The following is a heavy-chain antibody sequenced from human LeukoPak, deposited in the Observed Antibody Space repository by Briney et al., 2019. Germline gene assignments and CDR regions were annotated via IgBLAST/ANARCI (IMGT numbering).Heavy chain of an antibody. CDR2: VSLSGLT. D-gene: IGHD2-8*01. Sequence: PSETLSLTCGVSGGSITSTSWWSWVRQPPGQGLEWIGEVSLSGLTNYNPSLSSRVIMALDTSKNHLSLHLTSVTAADTAVYYCSRENGAFSPFGYWGQGYLVTVLS. CDR1: GGSITSTSW. V-gene: IGHV4-4*02. CDR3: SRENGAFSPFGY. J-gene: IGHJ4*02.